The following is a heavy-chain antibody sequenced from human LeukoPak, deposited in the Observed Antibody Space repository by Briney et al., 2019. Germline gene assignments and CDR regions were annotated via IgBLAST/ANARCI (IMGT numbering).Heavy chain of an antibody. CDR1: GGTFSSYA. Sequence: ASVKVSCKASGGTFSSYAISWVRQAPGQGLEWMGGIIPIFGTANYAQKFQGRVTITADESTSTAYMELSSLRSEDTAVYYCARDSVKYSSSSVYYYDSSGYYQGYYFDYWGQGTLVTVSS. J-gene: IGHJ4*02. CDR3: ARDSVKYSSSSVYYYDSSGYYQGYYFDY. V-gene: IGHV1-69*13. CDR2: IIPIFGTA. D-gene: IGHD3-22*01.